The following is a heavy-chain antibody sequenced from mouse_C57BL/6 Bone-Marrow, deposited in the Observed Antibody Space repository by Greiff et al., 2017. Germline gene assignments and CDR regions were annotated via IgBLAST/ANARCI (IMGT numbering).Heavy chain of an antibody. V-gene: IGHV1-50*01. CDR2: IDPSDSYT. Sequence: QVQLQQPGAELVKPGASVKLSCKASGYTFTSYWMQWVKQRPGQGLEWIGEIDPSDSYTNYNQKFKGKATLTVDTSSSTAYMQLSSLTSEDSAVYYCARKQGDYGNFLYYYAMDYWGQGTSVTVSS. J-gene: IGHJ4*01. CDR3: ARKQGDYGNFLYYYAMDY. CDR1: GYTFTSYW. D-gene: IGHD2-1*01.